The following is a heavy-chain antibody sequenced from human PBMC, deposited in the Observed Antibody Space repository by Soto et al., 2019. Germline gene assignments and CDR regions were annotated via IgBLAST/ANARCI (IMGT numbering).Heavy chain of an antibody. D-gene: IGHD3-10*01. CDR3: LRDYSGWFDF. Sequence: GGSLRLSCAASGFTFSSYPIHWVRQAPGKGLEWVGSISYDGTSEDFADSLRGRFTLSRDNSKNMLWLQMNSLRSEDTAVYYCLRDYSGWFDFWGQGTLVTVSS. J-gene: IGHJ5*01. CDR1: GFTFSSYP. CDR2: ISYDGTSE. V-gene: IGHV3-30-3*01.